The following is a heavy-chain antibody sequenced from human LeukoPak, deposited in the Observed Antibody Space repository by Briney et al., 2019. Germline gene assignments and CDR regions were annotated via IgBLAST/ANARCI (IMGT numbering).Heavy chain of an antibody. D-gene: IGHD3-10*01. Sequence: GGSLRLSCVVSGFTFSSYSMIWVRQAPGKGLQWVANMKKDGSETKYVESVKGRFTISRDNAKNSLFLQMNSLRAEDTAVYYCGRHRSGSGTYFIDYWGQGTLVSVSS. CDR1: GFTFSSYS. J-gene: IGHJ4*02. CDR3: GRHRSGSGTYFIDY. V-gene: IGHV3-7*01. CDR2: MKKDGSET.